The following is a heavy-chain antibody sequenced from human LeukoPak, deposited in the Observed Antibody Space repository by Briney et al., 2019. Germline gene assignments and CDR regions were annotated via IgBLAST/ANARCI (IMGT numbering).Heavy chain of an antibody. CDR3: ARAVGYYSSSWPPYYYYYMDV. CDR2: IYTSGST. Sequence: SETLSLTCTVSGGSISSYYWSWIRQPAGKGLEWIGRIYTSGSTNYNPSLKSRVTMSVDTSKNQFSLKLSSVTAADTAVYCCARAVGYYSSSWPPYYYYYMDVWGKGTTVTISS. D-gene: IGHD6-13*01. CDR1: GGSISSYY. J-gene: IGHJ6*03. V-gene: IGHV4-4*07.